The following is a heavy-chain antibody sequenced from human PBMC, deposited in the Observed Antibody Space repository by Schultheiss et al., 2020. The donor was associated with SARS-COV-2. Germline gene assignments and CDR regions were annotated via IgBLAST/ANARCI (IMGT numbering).Heavy chain of an antibody. J-gene: IGHJ4*02. Sequence: GGSLRLSCAASGFTFDDYAMHWVRQAPGKGLEWVSLISWDGGSTYYADSVKGRFTISRDNSKNSLYLQMNILRAEDTALYYCAKDPWEQQLGYFDYWGQGTLVTVSS. CDR2: ISWDGGST. D-gene: IGHD6-13*01. CDR3: AKDPWEQQLGYFDY. CDR1: GFTFDDYA. V-gene: IGHV3-43D*04.